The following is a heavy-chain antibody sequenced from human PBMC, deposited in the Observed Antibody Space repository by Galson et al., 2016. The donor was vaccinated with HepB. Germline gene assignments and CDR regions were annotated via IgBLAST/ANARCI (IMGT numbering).Heavy chain of an antibody. CDR2: IKEDGSEK. Sequence: SLRLSCAASGFTFSGFWMNWVRQAPGKGLEWVALIKEDGSEKHYVDSVKGRFTISRDNAKNSLYLQMDSLRGEDTAVYYCARGSGYLIDYWGQGTLVTVSS. CDR1: GFTFSGFW. CDR3: ARGSGYLIDY. V-gene: IGHV3-7*04. J-gene: IGHJ4*02. D-gene: IGHD5-18*01.